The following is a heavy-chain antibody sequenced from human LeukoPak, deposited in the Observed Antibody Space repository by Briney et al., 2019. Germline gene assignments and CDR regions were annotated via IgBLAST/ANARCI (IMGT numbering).Heavy chain of an antibody. CDR2: ISWNSGSI. Sequence: GGSLRLSCAASGFTFDDYAMHWVRQAPGKGLEWVSGISWNSGSIGYADSVKGRFTISRDNAKNSLYLQMNSLRAEDTALYYCAKGLHYDFWSGLSNYFDYWGQGTLVTVSS. CDR1: GFTFDDYA. V-gene: IGHV3-9*01. CDR3: AKGLHYDFWSGLSNYFDY. D-gene: IGHD3-3*01. J-gene: IGHJ4*02.